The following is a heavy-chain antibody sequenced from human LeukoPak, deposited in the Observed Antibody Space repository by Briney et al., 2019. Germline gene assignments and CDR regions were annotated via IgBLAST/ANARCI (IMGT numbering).Heavy chain of an antibody. CDR3: ARPIGVTNGYDY. D-gene: IGHD4-17*01. Sequence: GGSLRLSCAASVFTLRSYWMIWVRQAPGKGLEWVANIKQDGSEKYYVESVKGRFTISRDNAKNSLYLQMNSLRAEDTAVYYCARPIGVTNGYDYWGQGTLVTVSS. CDR2: IKQDGSEK. V-gene: IGHV3-7*01. J-gene: IGHJ4*02. CDR1: VFTLRSYW.